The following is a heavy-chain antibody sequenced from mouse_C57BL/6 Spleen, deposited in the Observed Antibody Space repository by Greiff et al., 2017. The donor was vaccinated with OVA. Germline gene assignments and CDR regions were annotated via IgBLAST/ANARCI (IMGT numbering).Heavy chain of an antibody. CDR1: GFSLTSYG. J-gene: IGHJ4*01. CDR3: ARSVVGYAMDY. V-gene: IGHV2-5*01. D-gene: IGHD1-1*01. Sequence: QVQLQQSGPGLVQPSQSLSITCTVSGFSLTSYGVHWVRQSPGTGLEWLGVIWRGGSTDYNEAFMSKMSITKDNSKIHVFFKMNRLQADDTAIYYCARSVVGYAMDYWGQGTSLTVSS. CDR2: IWRGGST.